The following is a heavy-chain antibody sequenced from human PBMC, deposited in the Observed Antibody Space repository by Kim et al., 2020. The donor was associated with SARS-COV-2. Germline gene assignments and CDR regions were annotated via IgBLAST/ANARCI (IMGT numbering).Heavy chain of an antibody. CDR3: ARMVRLRGMDV. J-gene: IGHJ6*02. V-gene: IGHV3-13*01. D-gene: IGHD3-10*01. CDR1: GFTFSSYD. CDR2: IGTAGDT. Sequence: GGSLRLSCAASGFTFSSYDMHWVRQATGKGLEWVSAIGTAGDTYYPGSVKGRFTISRENAKNSLYLQMNSLRAGDTAVYYCARMVRLRGMDVWGQGTTVTVSS.